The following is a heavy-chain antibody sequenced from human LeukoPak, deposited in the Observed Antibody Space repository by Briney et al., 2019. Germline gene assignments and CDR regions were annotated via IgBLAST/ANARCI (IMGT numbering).Heavy chain of an antibody. CDR1: GGSFSGYY. J-gene: IGHJ4*02. CDR3: ARGSVVFDY. D-gene: IGHD2-15*01. Sequence: TSETLSLTCAVYGGSFSGYYWSWIRQPPGKGLEWIGEINHSGSTNYNPSLKSRVTISVDTSKNQFSLKLSSVTAADTAVYHCARGSVVFDYWGQGTLVTVSS. CDR2: INHSGST. V-gene: IGHV4-34*01.